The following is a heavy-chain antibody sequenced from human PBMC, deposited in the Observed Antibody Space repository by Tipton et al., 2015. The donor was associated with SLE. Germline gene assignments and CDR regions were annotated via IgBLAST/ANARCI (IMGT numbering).Heavy chain of an antibody. J-gene: IGHJ6*03. CDR2: MYYSGIT. CDR1: GGSIRSYY. CDR3: ARVSGGIAYMDV. V-gene: IGHV4-59*01. D-gene: IGHD6-13*01. Sequence: TLSLTCSVSGGSIRSYYWSWIRQTPGKGLEWIGYMYYSGITNYNPSLYGRVSISVDTSRNQFSLKMNSVTAADTAMYYCARVSGGIAYMDVWGKGTTVTFSS.